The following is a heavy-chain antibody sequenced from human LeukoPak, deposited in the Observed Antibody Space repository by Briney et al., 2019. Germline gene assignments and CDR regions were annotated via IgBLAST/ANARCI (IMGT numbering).Heavy chain of an antibody. D-gene: IGHD6-13*01. CDR1: DDSISSSNW. CDR2: INHSGST. V-gene: IGHV4-4*02. Sequence: PSETLSLTCAVSDDSISSSNWWTWVRQPPGKGLEWIGEINHSGSTNYNPSLKSRVTISVDTSKNQFSLKLSSVTAADTAVYYCARRRIAAAGMGFDYWGQGTLVTVSS. CDR3: ARRRIAAAGMGFDY. J-gene: IGHJ4*02.